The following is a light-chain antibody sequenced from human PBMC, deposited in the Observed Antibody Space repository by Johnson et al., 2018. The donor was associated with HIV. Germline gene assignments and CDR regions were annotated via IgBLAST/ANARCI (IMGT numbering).Light chain of an antibody. V-gene: IGLV1-51*01. J-gene: IGLJ1*01. CDR2: DNN. Sequence: QSVLTQPPSVSAAPGQKVTISCSGSSSNIGNNYVSWYQQLPGTAPKLLIYDNNKRPSGIPDRFSGSKSGTSATLALTGLPTGDEADYYCGTWDTSLSAGGVVGTGTKGTVL. CDR1: SSNIGNNY. CDR3: GTWDTSLSAGGV.